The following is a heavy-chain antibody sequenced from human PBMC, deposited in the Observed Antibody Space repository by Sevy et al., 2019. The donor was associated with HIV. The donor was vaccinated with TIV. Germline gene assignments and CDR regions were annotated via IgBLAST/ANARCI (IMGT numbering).Heavy chain of an antibody. CDR1: GFTFSSYA. J-gene: IGHJ6*03. D-gene: IGHD2-2*01. CDR2: ISYDGSNK. V-gene: IGHV3-30-3*01. CDR3: ARVGLDIVVVPAAKRDDYYYYYMDV. Sequence: GGSLILSCAASGFTFSSYAMHWVRQAPGKGLEWVAVISYDGSNKYYADSVKGRFTISRDNSKNTLYLQMNSLRAEDTAVYYCARVGLDIVVVPAAKRDDYYYYYMDVWGKGTTVTVSS.